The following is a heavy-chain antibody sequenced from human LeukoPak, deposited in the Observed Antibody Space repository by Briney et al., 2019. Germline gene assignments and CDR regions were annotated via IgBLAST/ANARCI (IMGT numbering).Heavy chain of an antibody. CDR2: INPSDGDT. CDR1: GYTFTDYY. V-gene: IGHV1-2*02. D-gene: IGHD2-21*02. Sequence: ASVKVSCKTSGYTFTDYYMQWVRQAPGQGLEWMGWINPSDGDTKSARKFQGRVTMTRDTSISTAYLELSKLTSDDTAIYYCARDCSGADCYSGNAFDIWGQGTMVTVSS. J-gene: IGHJ3*02. CDR3: ARDCSGADCYSGNAFDI.